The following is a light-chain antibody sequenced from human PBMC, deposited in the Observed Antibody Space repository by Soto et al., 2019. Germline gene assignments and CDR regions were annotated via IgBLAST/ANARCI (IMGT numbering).Light chain of an antibody. J-gene: IGLJ1*01. CDR3: QSYDNSLSASYV. V-gene: IGLV1-51*01. Sequence: QSVLTQPPSVSAAPGQKVTISCSGSSSNIGGNSVSWYQQLPGTAPKLLIYDDNKRPSGIPDRFSGSKSGTSATLGITGFQTGDEADYYCQSYDNSLSASYVFGTGTKVTVL. CDR1: SSNIGGNS. CDR2: DDN.